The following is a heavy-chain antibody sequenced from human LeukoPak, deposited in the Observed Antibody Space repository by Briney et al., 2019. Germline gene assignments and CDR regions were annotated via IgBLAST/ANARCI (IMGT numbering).Heavy chain of an antibody. CDR3: ARQTTGSYQWTFDY. V-gene: IGHV4-39*01. D-gene: IGHD1-26*01. CDR1: GGPISSSIHY. CDR2: IHYTWTT. J-gene: IGHJ4*02. Sequence: SETLSLTCTASGGPISSSIHYWGWIRQPPGKGPEWFATIHYTWTTFYNPSLKSRVTIFVDTSKNQFFLKLSSVIAADTAVYYCARQTTGSYQWTFDYWGQGALVTVSS.